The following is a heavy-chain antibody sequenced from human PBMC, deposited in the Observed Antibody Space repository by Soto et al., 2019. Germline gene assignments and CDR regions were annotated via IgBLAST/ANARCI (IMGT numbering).Heavy chain of an antibody. V-gene: IGHV4-30-4*01. CDR3: ARAYDFWSGYYRGNWFDP. CDR2: IYYSGST. Sequence: SETLSLTCTVSGGSISSGDYYWSWIRQPPGKGLEWIGYIYYSGSTYYNPSLKSRVTISVDTSKNQFSLKLSSVTAADTAVYYCARAYDFWSGYYRGNWFDPWGQGTLVTVSS. CDR1: GGSISSGDYY. D-gene: IGHD3-3*01. J-gene: IGHJ5*02.